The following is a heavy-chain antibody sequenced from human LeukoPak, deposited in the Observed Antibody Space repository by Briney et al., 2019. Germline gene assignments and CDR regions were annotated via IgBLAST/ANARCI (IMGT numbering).Heavy chain of an antibody. CDR3: ARGLVRYSSSWYILRWFDP. CDR2: INHSGST. D-gene: IGHD6-13*01. CDR1: GGSFSGYY. J-gene: IGHJ5*02. V-gene: IGHV4-34*01. Sequence: SETLSLTCAVYGGSFSGYYWSWIRQPPGKGLEWIGEINHSGSTNCNPSLKSRVTISVDTSKNQFSLKLSSVTAADTAVYYCARGLVRYSSSWYILRWFDPWGQGTLVTVSS.